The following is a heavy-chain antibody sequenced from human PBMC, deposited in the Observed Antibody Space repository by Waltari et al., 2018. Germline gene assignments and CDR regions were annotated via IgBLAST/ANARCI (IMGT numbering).Heavy chain of an antibody. CDR2: IKSGSTTR. CDR3: ARTYGYGLREFDY. V-gene: IGHV3-48*01. CDR1: GFTFSGYS. Sequence: EVQLVESGGGLVQPGGSLRLACAASGFTFSGYSMNWVRQAPGKGPKWSSYIKSGSTTRSCAAFVRGGWTMSRENSKNTLDRQRNSLGGEDTAVYYCARTYGYGLREFDYWGQGTLVTVSS. D-gene: IGHD5-18*01. J-gene: IGHJ4*02.